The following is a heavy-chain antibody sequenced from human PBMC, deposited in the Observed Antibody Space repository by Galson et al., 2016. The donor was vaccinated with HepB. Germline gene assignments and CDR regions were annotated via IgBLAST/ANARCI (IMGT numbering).Heavy chain of an antibody. V-gene: IGHV3-23*01. J-gene: IGHJ4*02. Sequence: SLRLSCAASGFSFSTAGMSWVRQTPGRGLEWLSGITGRGDTTHYADSVRGRFTISSDNSKNTLYLYMNNLRIGDTAVYYCGKRGGFDYWGQGALVTVSS. CDR2: ITGRGDTT. D-gene: IGHD3-16*01. CDR1: GFSFSTAG. CDR3: GKRGGFDY.